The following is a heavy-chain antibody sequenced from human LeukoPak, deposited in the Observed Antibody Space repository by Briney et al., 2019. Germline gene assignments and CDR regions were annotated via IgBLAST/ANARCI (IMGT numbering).Heavy chain of an antibody. CDR3: AKVGAASAYCGGDCSVDY. CDR2: IYYSGSSGST. CDR1: GGSISNYY. V-gene: IGHV4-59*08. Sequence: SETLSLTCTVSGGSISNYYWSWIRQPPGKGLEWIGYIYYSGSSGSTNYNPSLKSRVTISVDTSKNQFSLKLSSVTAADTAVYYCAKVGAASAYCGGDCSVDYWGQGTLVTVSS. D-gene: IGHD2-21*01. J-gene: IGHJ4*02.